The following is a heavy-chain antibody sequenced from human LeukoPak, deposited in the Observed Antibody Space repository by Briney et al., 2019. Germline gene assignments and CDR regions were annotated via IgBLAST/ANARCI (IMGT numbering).Heavy chain of an antibody. J-gene: IGHJ4*02. Sequence: PGGSLRLSRAASGFTFSSYAMSWVRQAPGKGLEWVSFVSFDGRNKNYADSVRGRFTISRDDSKNTLYLQMSSLRNEDTAVYFCARIVGHTRSEFWGQGTLVTVSS. CDR2: VSFDGRNK. V-gene: IGHV3-30*04. CDR1: GFTFSSYA. D-gene: IGHD1-26*01. CDR3: ARIVGHTRSEF.